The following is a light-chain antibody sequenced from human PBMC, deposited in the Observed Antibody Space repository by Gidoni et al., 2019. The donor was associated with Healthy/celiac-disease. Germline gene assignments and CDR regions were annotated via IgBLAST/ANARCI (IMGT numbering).Light chain of an antibody. Sequence: PGERATLSCRASQSVSSYLAWYQQKPGQAPRLLIYDASNRATGIPARFSGSGVGTDFTLTISSLEPEEFGGYYCQERSNWLTLTFGGGTKVEIK. CDR1: QSVSSY. J-gene: IGKJ4*01. V-gene: IGKV3-11*01. CDR2: DAS. CDR3: QERSNWLTLT.